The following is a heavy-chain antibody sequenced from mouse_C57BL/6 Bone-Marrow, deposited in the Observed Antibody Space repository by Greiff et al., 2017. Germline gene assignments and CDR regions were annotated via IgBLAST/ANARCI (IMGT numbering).Heavy chain of an antibody. D-gene: IGHD2-4*01. Sequence: EVQLQQSGPGMVKPSQSLSLTCTVTGYSITSGYDWHWIRHFPGNKLEWMGYISYSGSTNYNPSLKSRISITHDTSKNHFFLKLNSVTTEDTATYYCARDDYDVYWYFDVWGTGTTVTVSS. V-gene: IGHV3-1*01. J-gene: IGHJ1*03. CDR1: GYSITSGYD. CDR3: ARDDYDVYWYFDV. CDR2: ISYSGST.